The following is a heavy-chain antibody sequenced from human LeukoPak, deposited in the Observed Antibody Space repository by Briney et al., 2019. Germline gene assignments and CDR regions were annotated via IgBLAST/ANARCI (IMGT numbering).Heavy chain of an antibody. V-gene: IGHV3-23*01. J-gene: IGHJ4*02. CDR2: ISGSGGTST. D-gene: IGHD3-10*01. CDR1: GFTFSNYA. Sequence: GGSLRLSCVASGFTFSNYAMTWVRQAPGKGLEWVSTISGSGGTSTYSTDSVKGRFAISRDNSKNTLYLQVNSLRAEDTAVYYCAKGRPMVRGVAPYYFDYWGQGALVTVSS. CDR3: AKGRPMVRGVAPYYFDY.